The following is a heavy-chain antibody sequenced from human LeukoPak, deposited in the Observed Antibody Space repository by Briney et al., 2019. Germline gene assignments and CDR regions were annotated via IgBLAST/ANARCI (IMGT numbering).Heavy chain of an antibody. D-gene: IGHD5-12*01. J-gene: IGHJ4*02. CDR2: ISAYNGDT. Sequence: ASVKVSCKASGYTFTGYYMHWVRQAPGQGLEWMGWISAYNGDTHYAQNLQGRVTMTTDTSTSTAYMELRNLRSDDTAVYFCARDPTNTSGYYAYFDYWGQGTLVTVSS. CDR3: ARDPTNTSGYYAYFDY. V-gene: IGHV1-18*04. CDR1: GYTFTGYY.